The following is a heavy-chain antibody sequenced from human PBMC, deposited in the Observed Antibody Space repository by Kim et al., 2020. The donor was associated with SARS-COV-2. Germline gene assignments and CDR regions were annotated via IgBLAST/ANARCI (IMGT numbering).Heavy chain of an antibody. D-gene: IGHD3-10*01. CDR3: ARGSGDYYGSGSYSNWFDP. CDR1: GGTFSSYA. V-gene: IGHV1-69*13. Sequence: SVKVSCKASGGTFSSYAISWVRQAPGQGLEWMGGIIPIFGTANYAQKFQGRVTITADESTSTAYMELSSLRSEDTAVYYCARGSGDYYGSGSYSNWFDPWGQGTLVTVSS. J-gene: IGHJ5*02. CDR2: IIPIFGTA.